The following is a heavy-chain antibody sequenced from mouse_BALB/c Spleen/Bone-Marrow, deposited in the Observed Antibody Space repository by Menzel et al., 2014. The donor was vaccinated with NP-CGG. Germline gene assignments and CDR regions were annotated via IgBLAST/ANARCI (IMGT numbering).Heavy chain of an antibody. D-gene: IGHD4-1*01. CDR2: IDPSDSET. J-gene: IGHJ2*01. CDR3: AXNWAFDY. V-gene: IGHV1-61*01. Sequence: VQLQQSGAELVRPGASVKLSCKASGYTSTSYWMNWVRQRPGQGLEWIGMIDPSDSETHYNQMFKDKASLTVDKSSSTAYMQLSSLTSEDXXXXXXAXNWAFDYWGQGTTLTVSS. CDR1: GYTSTSYW.